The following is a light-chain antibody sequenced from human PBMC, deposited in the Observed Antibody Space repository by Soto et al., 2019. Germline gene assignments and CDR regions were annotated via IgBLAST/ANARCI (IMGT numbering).Light chain of an antibody. CDR1: TSNIGSNT. CDR3: AAWDDSLNGRV. J-gene: IGLJ1*01. CDR2: TNN. V-gene: IGLV1-44*01. Sequence: QSILAQPPSASGTPGQRVTISCSGSTSNIGSNTVNWYQHLPGTAPKLLIYTNNQRPSGVPDRFSGSKSGTSASLAISGLQSEDDADYYCAAWDDSLNGRVFGTGTQLTVL.